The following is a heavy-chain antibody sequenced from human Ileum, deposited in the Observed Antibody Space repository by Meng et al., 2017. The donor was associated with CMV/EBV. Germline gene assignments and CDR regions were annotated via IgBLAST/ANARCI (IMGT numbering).Heavy chain of an antibody. CDR2: ITDGGRSI. D-gene: IGHD2-2*01. V-gene: IGHV3-23*01. Sequence: GESLKISCAASEFTFSSFGMSWVRQAPGKGLEWVLGITDGGRSIYHADSAKGRFTISRDNSKGTLYLEMSSLRAEDTAVYYCAKDHGSTNTCLDYWGQGTLVTVSS. J-gene: IGHJ4*02. CDR3: AKDHGSTNTCLDY. CDR1: EFTFSSFG.